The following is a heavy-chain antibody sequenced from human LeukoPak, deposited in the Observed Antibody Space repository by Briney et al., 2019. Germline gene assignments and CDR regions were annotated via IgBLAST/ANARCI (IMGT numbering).Heavy chain of an antibody. V-gene: IGHV3-48*03. Sequence: GGSLRLSCAASGFTFSSYEMNWVRQALGKGLEWVSYISSSGSTIYYADSVKGRFTISRDNAKNSLYLQMNSLRAEDTAVYYCARTFMVRGDAIDYWGQGTLVTVSS. J-gene: IGHJ4*02. CDR3: ARTFMVRGDAIDY. CDR1: GFTFSSYE. CDR2: ISSSGSTI. D-gene: IGHD3-10*01.